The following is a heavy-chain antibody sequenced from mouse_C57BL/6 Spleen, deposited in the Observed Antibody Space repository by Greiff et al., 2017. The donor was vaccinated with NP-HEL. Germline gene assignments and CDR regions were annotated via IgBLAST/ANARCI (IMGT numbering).Heavy chain of an antibody. CDR3: ARSNYYGSSYYAWFAY. V-gene: IGHV1-64*01. CDR2: IHPNSGST. J-gene: IGHJ3*01. CDR1: GYTFTSYW. Sequence: VQLQQPGAELVKPGASVKLSCKASGYTFTSYWMHWVKQRPGQGLEWIGMIHPNSGSTNYNEKFKSKATLTVDKSSSTAYMQLSSLTSEDSAVYYCARSNYYGSSYYAWFAYWGQGTLVTVSA. D-gene: IGHD1-1*01.